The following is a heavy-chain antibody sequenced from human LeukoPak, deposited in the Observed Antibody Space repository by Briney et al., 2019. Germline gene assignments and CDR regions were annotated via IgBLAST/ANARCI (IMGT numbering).Heavy chain of an antibody. CDR1: GGSFSGYY. V-gene: IGHV4-34*01. CDR2: INHSGST. Sequence: SETLSLTCAVYGGSFSGYYWSWIRQPPGKGLEWIGEINHSGSTNYNPSLKSRVTISVDTSKNQFSLKLSSVTAADTAVYYCARSGVGATYYYYYYMDVWGKGTTVTVSS. CDR3: ARSGVGATYYYYYYMDV. D-gene: IGHD1-26*01. J-gene: IGHJ6*03.